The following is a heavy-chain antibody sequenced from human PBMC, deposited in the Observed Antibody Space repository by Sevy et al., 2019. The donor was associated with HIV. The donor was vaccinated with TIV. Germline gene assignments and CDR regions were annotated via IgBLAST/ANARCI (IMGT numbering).Heavy chain of an antibody. J-gene: IGHJ3*02. CDR3: ARSEEDTTLINGFDI. CDR2: ISNSGTYI. Sequence: GGSLRLSCAASGFSFSTYIINWVRQAPGKGLEWVSSISNSGTYIYYADSVKGRFTISRDNAKNSLYLQMNSLRAEDTAVYYCARSEEDTTLINGFDIWGQGTMVTVSS. CDR1: GFSFSTYI. V-gene: IGHV3-21*01. D-gene: IGHD5-18*01.